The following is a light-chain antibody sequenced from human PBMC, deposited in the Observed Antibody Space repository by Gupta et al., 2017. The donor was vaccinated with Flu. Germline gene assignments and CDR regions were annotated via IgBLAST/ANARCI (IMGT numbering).Light chain of an antibody. CDR2: QDV. V-gene: IGLV3-1*01. CDR3: QAWDFTTAV. CDR1: NLGPTY. J-gene: IGLJ3*02. Sequence: CSADNLGPTYVSWYHQKPGQAPLLVLFQDVKRPSGIPDRFPGSNSGDTATLTITGTQPTDEADYYCQAWDFTTAVFGGGTKLTVL.